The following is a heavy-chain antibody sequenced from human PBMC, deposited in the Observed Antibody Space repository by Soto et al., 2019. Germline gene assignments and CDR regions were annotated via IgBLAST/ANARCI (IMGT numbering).Heavy chain of an antibody. D-gene: IGHD4-17*01. CDR2: INHSGST. Sequence: SETLSLTCAVYGGSFSGYYWSWIRQPPGKGLEWIGEINHSGSTNYNPSLKSRFTISVDTSKNQFSLKLSSVTAADTAVYYCVGNDYGDYYFDYWGQGTLVTVSS. CDR3: VGNDYGDYYFDY. V-gene: IGHV4-34*01. CDR1: GGSFSGYY. J-gene: IGHJ4*02.